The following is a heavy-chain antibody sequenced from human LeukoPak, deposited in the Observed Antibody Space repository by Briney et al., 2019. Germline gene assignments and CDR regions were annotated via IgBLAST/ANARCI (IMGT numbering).Heavy chain of an antibody. J-gene: IGHJ4*02. CDR2: IYYNGNT. Sequence: SETLSFTCTVSGGSFSSYYWSWIRQPPGKGLEWIGYIYYNGNTNYNPSLKRRVTMSVDTSRNQFSLKLTSVTAADTAVYYCASLDYWGQGTLVTVSS. CDR3: ASLDY. V-gene: IGHV4-59*01. CDR1: GGSFSSYY.